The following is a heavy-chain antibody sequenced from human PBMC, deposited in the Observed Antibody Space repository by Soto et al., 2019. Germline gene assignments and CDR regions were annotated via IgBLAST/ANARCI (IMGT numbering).Heavy chain of an antibody. D-gene: IGHD1-1*01. V-gene: IGHV3-30*18. CDR3: AKDSSLTSLYFDY. CDR1: GFTFSSYG. Sequence: GGSLRLSCAASGFTFSSYGMHWVRQAPGKGLEWVAVISYDGSNKYYADSVKGRFTISRDNSKNTLYLQMNSLRAEDTAVYYCAKDSSLTSLYFDYWGQGPLVTVSS. J-gene: IGHJ4*02. CDR2: ISYDGSNK.